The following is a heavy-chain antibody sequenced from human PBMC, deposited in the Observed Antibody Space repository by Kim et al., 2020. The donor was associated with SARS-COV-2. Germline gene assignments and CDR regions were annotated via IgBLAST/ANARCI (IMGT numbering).Heavy chain of an antibody. Sequence: GGSLRLSCAASGFTFSIYDMHWVRQATGKGLEWVSAIGTSGETYYPDSVKGRFTISRENAKNSFYLQMNSLRAGDTAVYYCARVRCSGDICYPLNLDLWGRGTLVTVSS. V-gene: IGHV3-13*01. CDR3: ARVRCSGDICYPLNLDL. CDR1: GFTFSIYD. CDR2: IGTSGET. J-gene: IGHJ2*01. D-gene: IGHD2-15*01.